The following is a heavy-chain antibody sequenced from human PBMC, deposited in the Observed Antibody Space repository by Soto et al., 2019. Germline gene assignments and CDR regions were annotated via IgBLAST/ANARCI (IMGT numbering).Heavy chain of an antibody. D-gene: IGHD2-15*01. V-gene: IGHV1-2*04. Sequence: ASVKVSCKASGYTFTGYYMHWVRQAPGQGLEWMGWINPNSGGTNYAQKFQGWVTMTRDTSISTAYMELSRLRSDDTAVYYCATSARYCSGGSCYSGFDYWGQGTLVTVSS. CDR1: GYTFTGYY. CDR2: INPNSGGT. J-gene: IGHJ4*02. CDR3: ATSARYCSGGSCYSGFDY.